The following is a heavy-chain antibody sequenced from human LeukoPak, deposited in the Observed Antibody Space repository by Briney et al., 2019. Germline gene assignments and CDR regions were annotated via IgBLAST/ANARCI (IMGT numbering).Heavy chain of an antibody. CDR2: INSDGSST. J-gene: IGHJ4*02. V-gene: IGHV3-74*01. D-gene: IGHD3-22*01. CDR1: GFTFSSYW. CDR3: ARVSGTDSSGYVEIDF. Sequence: PGGSLRLSCAASGFTFSSYWMHWVRHAPGKGLVWVSRINSDGSSTTYAVSVKGRFTISRDNAKNTLYLQMNSLRAEDTAVYYCARVSGTDSSGYVEIDFWGQGTLVTVSS.